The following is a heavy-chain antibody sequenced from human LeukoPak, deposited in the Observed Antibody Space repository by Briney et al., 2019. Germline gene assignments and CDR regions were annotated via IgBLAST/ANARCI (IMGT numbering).Heavy chain of an antibody. CDR2: MNPNSGNT. CDR3: AKDSRAYCGGDCLFDY. Sequence: ASVKVSCKASGYTFTSYDINWVRQATGQGLEWMGWMNPNSGNTGYAQKFQGRVTMTRNTSISTAYMELSSLRAEDTAVYYCAKDSRAYCGGDCLFDYWGQGTLVTVSS. J-gene: IGHJ4*02. V-gene: IGHV1-8*01. D-gene: IGHD2-21*02. CDR1: GYTFTSYD.